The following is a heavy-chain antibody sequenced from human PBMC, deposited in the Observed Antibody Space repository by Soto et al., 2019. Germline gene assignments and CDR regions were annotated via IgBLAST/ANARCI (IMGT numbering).Heavy chain of an antibody. Sequence: ETLALTCSVSYGSSIGSYCSGILQPPEKGLEWIASISYTGSATHNPSVKSRVSVSVDTHENQCSLKLTSVTAADTATYYCATGGGWLQNSNLRGLYFDYWGQGALVTVSS. J-gene: IGHJ4*02. CDR1: YGSSIGSY. CDR2: ISYTGSA. D-gene: IGHD6-19*01. CDR3: ATGGGWLQNSNLRGLYFDY. V-gene: IGHV4-59*01.